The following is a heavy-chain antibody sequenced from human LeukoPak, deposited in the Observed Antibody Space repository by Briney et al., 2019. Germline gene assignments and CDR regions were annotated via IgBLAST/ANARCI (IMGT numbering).Heavy chain of an antibody. CDR3: ARAAYSSGWYDY. V-gene: IGHV3-74*01. CDR1: GFTFSNYY. Sequence: GGSLRLSCAASGFTFSNYYMNWIRQASGKGLVWVSHITSDGSTTSYADSVKGRFTISRDNAKNTLYLQMNSLSAEDTAVYYCARAAYSSGWYDYWGQGTLVTVSS. J-gene: IGHJ4*02. D-gene: IGHD6-19*01. CDR2: ITSDGSTT.